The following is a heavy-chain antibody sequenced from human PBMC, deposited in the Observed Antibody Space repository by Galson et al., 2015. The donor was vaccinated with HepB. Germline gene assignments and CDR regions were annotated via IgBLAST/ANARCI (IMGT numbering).Heavy chain of an antibody. J-gene: IGHJ3*02. CDR1: GFSLRTSGVG. Sequence: PALVKPTQTLTLTGTFSGFSLRTSGVGVGWIRQPPGKALEWLALIYWDDDKRYSPSLKSRLTITKDTSKNQVVLTMTNMDPVDTATYYCAHSWVVGATRAVDAFDIWGQGTMVTVSS. CDR3: AHSWVVGATRAVDAFDI. D-gene: IGHD1-26*01. CDR2: IYWDDDK. V-gene: IGHV2-5*02.